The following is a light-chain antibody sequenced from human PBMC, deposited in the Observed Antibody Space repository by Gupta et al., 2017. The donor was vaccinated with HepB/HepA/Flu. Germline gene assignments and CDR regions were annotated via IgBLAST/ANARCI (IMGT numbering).Light chain of an antibody. CDR3: QQSYRTPRT. Sequence: IQMTQSPSSLSASVGDRVTITCRASQSISSYLNWYQQKPGQAPKLLIYDASSLHSGVPSRFSGSGSGTVFTLTISRLQPEDFAIYYCQQSYRTPRTFGQGTKVDIK. CDR1: QSISSY. CDR2: DAS. J-gene: IGKJ1*01. V-gene: IGKV1-39*01.